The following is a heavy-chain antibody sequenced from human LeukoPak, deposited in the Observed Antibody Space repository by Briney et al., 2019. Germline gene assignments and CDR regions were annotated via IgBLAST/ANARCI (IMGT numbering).Heavy chain of an antibody. CDR1: GFTFSSYA. V-gene: IGHV3-23*01. Sequence: PGGSLRLSCAASGFTFSSYAMSWVRQAPGKGLEWVSAISGSGGSTYYADSVKGRFTISRDYSKNTLYLQMNSLRAEDTALYYCARARARFDNWFDPWGQGTLVTVSS. CDR2: ISGSGGST. CDR3: ARARARFDNWFDP. D-gene: IGHD3-16*01. J-gene: IGHJ5*02.